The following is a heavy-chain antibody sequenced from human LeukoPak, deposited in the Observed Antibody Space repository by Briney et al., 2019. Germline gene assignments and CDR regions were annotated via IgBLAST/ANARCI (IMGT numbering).Heavy chain of an antibody. CDR1: GGTFSSYA. Sequence: SVKVSCKASGGTFSSYAISWVRQAPGQGLEWMGGIIPIFGTANYAQKFQGRVTITADESTSTAYMELSSLRSEDTAVYYCAKGTAYCGGDCYSRHFDYWGQGTLVTVSS. J-gene: IGHJ4*02. D-gene: IGHD2-21*02. CDR3: AKGTAYCGGDCYSRHFDY. V-gene: IGHV1-69*13. CDR2: IIPIFGTA.